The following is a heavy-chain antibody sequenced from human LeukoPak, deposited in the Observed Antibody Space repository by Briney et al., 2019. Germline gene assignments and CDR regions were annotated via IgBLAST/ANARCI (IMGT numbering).Heavy chain of an antibody. Sequence: SVTVSCKASGGTLNNYAISWARQAPGQGLEWMGGTIPIFGTINHAQKFQGRVTITTDESTSTAYMELSSLRSEDTAVYYCAGDLVQATNGFAYWGQGTLVTVSS. CDR3: AGDLVQATNGFAY. CDR2: TIPIFGTI. CDR1: GGTLNNYA. D-gene: IGHD2-8*01. J-gene: IGHJ4*02. V-gene: IGHV1-69*05.